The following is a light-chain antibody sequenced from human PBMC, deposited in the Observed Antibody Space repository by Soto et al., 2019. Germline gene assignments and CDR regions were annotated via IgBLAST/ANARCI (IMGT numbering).Light chain of an antibody. Sequence: DIQMTQSPSTLSASVGDRVTITCRASQSINIWLAWYQQKPGKVLKLLIYKASSLERGVPSRFSGSGYETQFTLTISSLQPDDFATYYCQQHKSYPITFGGGTKVEIK. CDR1: QSINIW. V-gene: IGKV1-5*03. CDR3: QQHKSYPIT. J-gene: IGKJ4*01. CDR2: KAS.